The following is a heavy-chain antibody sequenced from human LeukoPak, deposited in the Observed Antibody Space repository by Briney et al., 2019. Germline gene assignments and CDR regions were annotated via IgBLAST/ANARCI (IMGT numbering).Heavy chain of an antibody. Sequence: LGGPLSLSCIASGLLFVDHAMSWVRQAPGKGLEWVGFIRSKAYGATTEYAASVKGRFTISRDDSNGIAYLQMDYLKTEDTALYYCSRGPILLWIHNCMDVWGQGTTVTVSS. J-gene: IGHJ6*02. D-gene: IGHD3-10*01. CDR3: SRGPILLWIHNCMDV. CDR2: IRSKAYGATT. V-gene: IGHV3-49*04. CDR1: GLLFVDHA.